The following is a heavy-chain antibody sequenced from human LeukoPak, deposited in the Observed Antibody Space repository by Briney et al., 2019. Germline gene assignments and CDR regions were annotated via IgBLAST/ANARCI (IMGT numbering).Heavy chain of an antibody. CDR3: ARHYLERAAPHGFVY. Sequence: KPSETLSLTCTVSGNSISSYYWSWIRQPAGKGLEWIGRIYTSGSTNYNPSLKSRVTISVDTSKNQFSLKLSSVTAADTAVYYCARHYLERAAPHGFVYWGQGTLVTVSS. CDR2: IYTSGST. CDR1: GNSISSYY. V-gene: IGHV4-4*07. J-gene: IGHJ4*02. D-gene: IGHD1-1*01.